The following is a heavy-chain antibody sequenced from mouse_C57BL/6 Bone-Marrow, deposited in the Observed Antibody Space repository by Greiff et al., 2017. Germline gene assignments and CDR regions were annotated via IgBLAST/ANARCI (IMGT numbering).Heavy chain of an antibody. CDR1: GYTFTDYY. CDR2: IYPGSGNT. V-gene: IGHV1-76*01. CDR3: ARNVSYAMDY. J-gene: IGHJ4*01. Sequence: QVQLQQSGAELVRPGASVKLSCKASGYTFTDYYINWVKQRPGQGLEWIARIYPGSGNTYYNEKFKGKATLTAEKSSSTAYMQLSSLTSEDSAVYFCARNVSYAMDYWGQGTSVTVSS.